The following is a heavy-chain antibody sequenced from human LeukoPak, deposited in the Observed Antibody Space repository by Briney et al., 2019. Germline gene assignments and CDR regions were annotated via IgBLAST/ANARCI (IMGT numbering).Heavy chain of an antibody. CDR3: ARDARVGATTDGGGDY. CDR2: IYYSGST. V-gene: IGHV4-59*12. Sequence: SETLSLTCTVSGGSISSYYWSWIRQPPGKGVEWIGYIYYSGSTNYNPSLKSRVTISVDTSKNQFSLKLSSVTAADTAVYYCARDARVGATTDGGGDYWGQGTLVTVSS. CDR1: GGSISSYY. D-gene: IGHD1-26*01. J-gene: IGHJ4*02.